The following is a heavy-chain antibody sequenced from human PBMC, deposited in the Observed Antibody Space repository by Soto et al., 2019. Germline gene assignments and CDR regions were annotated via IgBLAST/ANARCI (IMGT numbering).Heavy chain of an antibody. CDR1: GFTFSSYG. Sequence: GGSLRLSCAASGFTFSSYGMHWFRQAPGKGLEWVAVIWYDGSNKYYADSVKGRFTISRDNSKNTLYLQMNSLRAEDTAVYYCARDGGGLRFLEWLTYMGFYYYGMDVWGQGTTVTVSS. CDR2: IWYDGSNK. V-gene: IGHV3-33*01. J-gene: IGHJ6*02. D-gene: IGHD3-3*01. CDR3: ARDGGGLRFLEWLTYMGFYYYGMDV.